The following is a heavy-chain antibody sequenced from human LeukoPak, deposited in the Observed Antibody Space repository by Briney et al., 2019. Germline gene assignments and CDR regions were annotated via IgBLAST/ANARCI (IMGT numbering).Heavy chain of an antibody. CDR2: IIPIFGTA. CDR3: ARENYYGSGSSTYYYYMDV. D-gene: IGHD3-10*01. Sequence: ASVKVSCKASGGTFSSYAISWVRQAPGQGLEWMGGIIPIFGTANYAQKFQGRVTITADKSTSTAYMELSSLRSEDTAVYYCARENYYGSGSSTYYYYMDVWGKGTTVTISS. J-gene: IGHJ6*03. CDR1: GGTFSSYA. V-gene: IGHV1-69*06.